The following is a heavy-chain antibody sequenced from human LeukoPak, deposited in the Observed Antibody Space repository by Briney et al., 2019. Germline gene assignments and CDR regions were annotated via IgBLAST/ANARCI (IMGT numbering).Heavy chain of an antibody. CDR2: IYYSGST. V-gene: IGHV4-59*01. D-gene: IGHD1-14*01. Sequence: SETLSLTCTVSGGSISSYYWSWIRQPPGKELEWIGYIYYSGSTNYNPSLKSRVTISVDTSKNQFSLKLSSVTAADTAVYYCARGPESRTSDAFDIWGQGTMVTVSS. CDR1: GGSISSYY. J-gene: IGHJ3*02. CDR3: ARGPESRTSDAFDI.